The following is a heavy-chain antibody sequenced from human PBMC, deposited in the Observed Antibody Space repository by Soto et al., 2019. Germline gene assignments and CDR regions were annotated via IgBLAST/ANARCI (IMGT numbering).Heavy chain of an antibody. J-gene: IGHJ6*02. D-gene: IGHD6-6*01. CDR1: GYTFTSYA. CDR2: INAGNGNT. V-gene: IGHV1-3*01. CDR3: ASDEYSSSSAPMMDV. Sequence: ASVKVSCKASGYTFTSYAMHWVRQAPGQRLEWMGWINAGNGNTKYSQKFQGRVTITRDTSASTAYMELSSLRSEDTAVYYCASDEYSSSSAPMMDVWGQGTPVTVYS.